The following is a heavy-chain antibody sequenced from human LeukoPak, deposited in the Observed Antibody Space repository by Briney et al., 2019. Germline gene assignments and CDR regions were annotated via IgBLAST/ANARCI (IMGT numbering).Heavy chain of an antibody. CDR2: IYKDGST. CDR1: GFTFSNHA. CDR3: ARGYCSGRSCYMWYSDY. Sequence: GWSLRLSCVTSGFTFSNHAMHWVRQAPGKGLEWVSVIYKDGSTYYADSVKGRFTISRDNSKNTVYLQMNSLRAEDTAVYYCARGYCSGRSCYMWYSDYWGQGTLVTVSS. J-gene: IGHJ4*02. D-gene: IGHD2-15*01. V-gene: IGHV3-53*01.